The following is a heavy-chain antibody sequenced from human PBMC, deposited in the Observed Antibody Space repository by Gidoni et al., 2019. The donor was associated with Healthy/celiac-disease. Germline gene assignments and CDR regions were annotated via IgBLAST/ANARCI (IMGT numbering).Heavy chain of an antibody. V-gene: IGHV1-3*01. CDR3: ARVLRYFDWLLGY. D-gene: IGHD3-9*01. CDR1: GYTFTSYA. CDR2: INAGNGNT. Sequence: QVQLVQSGAEVKTPGASVKVSCQASGYTFTSYAIHWVRQAPGHKLEWMGWINAGNGNTKYSQKFQGRVTITRDTSASTAYMELSSLRSEDTAVYYGARVLRYFDWLLGYWGQGTLGTVSS. J-gene: IGHJ4*02.